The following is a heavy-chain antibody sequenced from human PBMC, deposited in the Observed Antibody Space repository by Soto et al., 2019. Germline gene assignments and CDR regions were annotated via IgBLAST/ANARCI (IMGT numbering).Heavy chain of an antibody. CDR3: ARHARWELINDY. J-gene: IGHJ4*02. V-gene: IGHV1-69*13. D-gene: IGHD1-26*01. CDR2: IIPIFGTA. CDR1: GGTFSSYA. Sequence: GASVKVSCKASGGTFSSYAISWVRQAPGQGLEWMGGIIPIFGTANYAQKFQGRVTITADESTSTAYMELSSLRSEDTAMYYCARHARWELINDYWGQETLVTVSS.